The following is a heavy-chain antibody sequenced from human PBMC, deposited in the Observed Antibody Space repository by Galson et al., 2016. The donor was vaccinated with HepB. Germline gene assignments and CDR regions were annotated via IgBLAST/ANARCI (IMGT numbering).Heavy chain of an antibody. CDR1: GYTFTGYY. CDR2: INPISGGT. V-gene: IGHV1-2*02. CDR3: ARVRAARLYYYYGMDV. Sequence: SVKVSCKASGYTFTGYYMHWVRQATGQGLEWMGWINPISGGTNYAQEFQGRVTMTRDTSISTAYMELSRLRSDDTAVYYCARVRAARLYYYYGMDVWGKGTTVTVPS. D-gene: IGHD6-6*01. J-gene: IGHJ6*04.